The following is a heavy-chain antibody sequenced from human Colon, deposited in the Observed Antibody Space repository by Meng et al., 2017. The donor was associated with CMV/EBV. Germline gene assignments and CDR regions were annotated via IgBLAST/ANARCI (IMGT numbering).Heavy chain of an antibody. Sequence: ASVKVSCKASGYSFTDYYIHWVRQAPGQGLEWMGWINPNSGGTNYAPKVQGRVIMTRDTSISTAYLELISLKSDDTAIYYCARARYNWNFGWFDPWGQGTLVTVSS. CDR1: GYSFTDYY. CDR3: ARARYNWNFGWFDP. CDR2: INPNSGGT. D-gene: IGHD1-7*01. J-gene: IGHJ5*02. V-gene: IGHV1-2*02.